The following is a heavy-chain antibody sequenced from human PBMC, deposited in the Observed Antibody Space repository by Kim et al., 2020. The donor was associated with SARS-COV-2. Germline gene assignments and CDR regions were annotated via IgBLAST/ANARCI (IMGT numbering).Heavy chain of an antibody. CDR3: ARDWGYYYDSSGYADY. CDR2: ISSSGSTI. Sequence: GGSLRLSCAASGFTFSDYYMSWIRQAPGKGLEWVSYISSSGSTIYYADSVKGRFTISRDNAKNSLYLQMNSLRAEDTAVYYCARDWGYYYDSSGYADYWGQGTLVTVSS. V-gene: IGHV3-11*01. D-gene: IGHD3-22*01. J-gene: IGHJ4*02. CDR1: GFTFSDYY.